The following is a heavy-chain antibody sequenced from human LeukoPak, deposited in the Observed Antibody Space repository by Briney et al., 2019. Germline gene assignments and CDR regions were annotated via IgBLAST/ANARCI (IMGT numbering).Heavy chain of an antibody. V-gene: IGHV4-59*08. CDR1: GGSISSYY. CDR2: IYYSGGT. J-gene: IGHJ5*02. D-gene: IGHD2-15*01. Sequence: SETLSLTCTVSGGSISSYYWSWIRQPPGKGLEWIGYIYYSGGTNYNPPLKSRVTISVDTSKNQFSLKLSSVTAADTAVYYCARPNCSGGSCYSAWFDPWGQGTLVTVSS. CDR3: ARPNCSGGSCYSAWFDP.